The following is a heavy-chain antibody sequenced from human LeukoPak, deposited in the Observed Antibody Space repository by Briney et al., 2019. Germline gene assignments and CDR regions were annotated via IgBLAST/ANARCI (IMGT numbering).Heavy chain of an antibody. V-gene: IGHV4-34*01. D-gene: IGHD3-10*01. J-gene: IGHJ5*02. CDR3: ARGQYGIFDP. CDR1: GGSFSGYY. Sequence: SETLSLTCAVYGGSFSGYYWSWIRQPPGQGLEWIGEINHSGSTNYNPSLQSRVTISVDASKNQFSLKLSSVTAADTAVYYCARGQYGIFDPWGQGTLVTVSS. CDR2: INHSGST.